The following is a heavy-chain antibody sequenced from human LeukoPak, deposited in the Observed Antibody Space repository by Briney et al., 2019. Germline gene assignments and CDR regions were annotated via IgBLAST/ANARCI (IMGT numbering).Heavy chain of an antibody. CDR1: GFTFSSCG. Sequence: GGSLRLSCAASGFTFSSCGMHWVRQAPGKGLAGVAFIRYDGSNKYYADSVKRRFTISRDNSKNTLYLQMNSLRAEDTAVYYCAKMERYGSGRALDPWGQGTLVTVSS. V-gene: IGHV3-30*02. D-gene: IGHD3-10*01. J-gene: IGHJ5*02. CDR2: IRYDGSNK. CDR3: AKMERYGSGRALDP.